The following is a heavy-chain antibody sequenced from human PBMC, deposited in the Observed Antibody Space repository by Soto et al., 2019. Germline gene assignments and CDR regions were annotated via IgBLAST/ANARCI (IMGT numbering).Heavy chain of an antibody. J-gene: IGHJ4*02. V-gene: IGHV4-4*02. D-gene: IGHD1-7*01. CDR2: IYHSGST. CDR3: ARQITGTNGFDY. Sequence: PSETLSLTCAVSSVSISTSNWWSWVRQPPGKGLEWIGEIYHSGSTNYNPSLKSRVTISVDKSKNQFSLELSSVTAADTAVYYCARQITGTNGFDYWGQGTLVTVSS. CDR1: SVSISTSNW.